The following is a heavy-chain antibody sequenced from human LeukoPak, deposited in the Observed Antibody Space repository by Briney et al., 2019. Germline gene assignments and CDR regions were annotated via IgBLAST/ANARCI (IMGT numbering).Heavy chain of an antibody. V-gene: IGHV4-59*08. J-gene: IGHJ4*02. D-gene: IGHD3-22*01. CDR1: GGSISGYY. Sequence: NPSETLSLTCTVSGGSISGYYWSWIRQPPGKGLEWIGYIYYSGSTNYNPSLKSRVTISVDTSENQFSLKLSSVTAADTAVYYCARQQDSSGYCDYWGQGTLVTVSS. CDR2: IYYSGST. CDR3: ARQQDSSGYCDY.